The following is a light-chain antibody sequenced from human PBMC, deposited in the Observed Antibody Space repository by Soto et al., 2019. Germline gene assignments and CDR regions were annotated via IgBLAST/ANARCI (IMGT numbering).Light chain of an antibody. V-gene: IGKV3-11*01. Sequence: EIVLTQSPCTLSLSPGERAPLSCTASQSVSSYLAWYQQKPGQAPRLLIYDASNRATGIPARFSGSGSGTDFTLTISSLEPEDFAVYYCQQRSNWPLITFGQGTRLEIK. CDR2: DAS. J-gene: IGKJ5*01. CDR1: QSVSSY. CDR3: QQRSNWPLIT.